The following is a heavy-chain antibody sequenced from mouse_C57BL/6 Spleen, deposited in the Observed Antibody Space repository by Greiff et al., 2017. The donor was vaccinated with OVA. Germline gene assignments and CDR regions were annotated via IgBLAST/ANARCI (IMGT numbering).Heavy chain of an antibody. Sequence: QVQLQQPGAELVKPGASVKLSCKASGYTFTSYWMHWVKQRPGQGLEWIGMIHPNSGSTNYNEKFKSKATLTVDKSSSTAYMQLSSLTSEDSAVYYCARGGLITTVVGAMDYWGQGTSVTVSS. D-gene: IGHD1-1*01. CDR1: GYTFTSYW. CDR2: IHPNSGST. J-gene: IGHJ4*01. V-gene: IGHV1-64*01. CDR3: ARGGLITTVVGAMDY.